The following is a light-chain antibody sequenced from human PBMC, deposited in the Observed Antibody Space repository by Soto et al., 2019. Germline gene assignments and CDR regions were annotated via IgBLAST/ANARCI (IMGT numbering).Light chain of an antibody. CDR1: SSDVGGYNQ. V-gene: IGLV2-11*01. CDR2: DVT. Sequence: QSALTQPRSVSGSPGQSVTISCTGTSSDVGGYNQVSWYQRYPGKAPKLMIYDVTERPSGVPYRFSGSKSDNTASLTISGLQAEDEAEYYCCSYGGTYTPWVFGGGTKLTVL. CDR3: CSYGGTYTPWV. J-gene: IGLJ3*02.